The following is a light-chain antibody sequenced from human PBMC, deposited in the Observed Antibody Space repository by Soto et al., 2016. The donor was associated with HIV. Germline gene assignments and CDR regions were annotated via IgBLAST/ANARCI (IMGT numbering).Light chain of an antibody. J-gene: IGLJ3*02. CDR2: DEN. Sequence: SSDLTQDPAVSVALGQTVSITCQGDTLRRYYASWYYQKPGQAPVLVMFDENNRPSGIPERFSGSRSGNTASLTITGAQAEDEAVYYCNSRDNSGIHVVFAGGTKLTVL. CDR1: TLRRYY. V-gene: IGLV3-19*01. CDR3: NSRDNSGIHVV.